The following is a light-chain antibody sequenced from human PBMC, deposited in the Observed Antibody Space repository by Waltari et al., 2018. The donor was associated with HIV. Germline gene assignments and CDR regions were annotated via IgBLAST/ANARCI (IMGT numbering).Light chain of an antibody. Sequence: DIVMTQSPDSLAVSLGGRATITCTSSQSVLNTSNNKKYLTWYQQKPGQPPKLLIYWASTRESGVPDRFSGSGSGTDFTLTISSLQAEDVAVYYCQQYYSTPRTFGQGTKVEIK. CDR2: WAS. J-gene: IGKJ1*01. CDR3: QQYYSTPRT. CDR1: QSVLNTSNNKKY. V-gene: IGKV4-1*01.